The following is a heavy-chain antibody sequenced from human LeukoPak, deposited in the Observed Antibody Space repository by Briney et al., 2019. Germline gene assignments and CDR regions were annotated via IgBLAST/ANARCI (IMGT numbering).Heavy chain of an antibody. J-gene: IGHJ3*02. CDR2: ISAYNGNT. D-gene: IGHD2-8*02. V-gene: IGHV1-18*01. CDR3: ARDVETTGDRAFYI. CDR1: GYTFTSYG. Sequence: ASVKVSFKASGYTFTSYGISWVQQAPGQGLEWMGWISAYNGNTNYAQKLQGRVTMTTDTSTSTAYMELRSLRSDDTAVYYCARDVETTGDRAFYIWGQGTMVTVSS.